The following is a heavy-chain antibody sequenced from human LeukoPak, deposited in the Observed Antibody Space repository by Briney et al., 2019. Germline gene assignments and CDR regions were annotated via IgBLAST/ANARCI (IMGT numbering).Heavy chain of an antibody. CDR3: ARLSPITMVRGVQPDFDY. D-gene: IGHD3-10*01. J-gene: IGHJ4*02. CDR1: GGSISSYY. V-gene: IGHV4-59*08. Sequence: PSETLSLTCTVSGGSISSYYWSWIRQPPGKGLEWIGYIYYSGSTNYNPSLKSRVTISVDTSKNQFSLKLSSVTAADTAVYYCARLSPITMVRGVQPDFDYWGQGTLVTVSS. CDR2: IYYSGST.